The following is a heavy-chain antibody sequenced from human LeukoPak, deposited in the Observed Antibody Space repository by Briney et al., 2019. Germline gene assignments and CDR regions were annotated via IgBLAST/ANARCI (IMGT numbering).Heavy chain of an antibody. D-gene: IGHD2-2*01. CDR2: ISGSGGST. CDR1: GFTFSNYG. V-gene: IGHV3-23*01. J-gene: IGHJ4*02. CDR3: AKDRLQAAAMGGFDY. Sequence: PGGSLRLSCAASGFTFSNYGMSWVRQAPGKGLEWVSAISGSGGSTYYADSVKGRFTISRDNSKNTLYLQMNSLRAEDTAVYYCAKDRLQAAAMGGFDYWGQGTLVTVSS.